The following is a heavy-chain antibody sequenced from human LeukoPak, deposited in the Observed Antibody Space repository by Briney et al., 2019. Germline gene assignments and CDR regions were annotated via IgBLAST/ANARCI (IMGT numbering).Heavy chain of an antibody. V-gene: IGHV3-21*04. CDR3: ARDRRTEGSSWYFLDY. Sequence: GGSLRLSCAASEFTFSTYSMNWVRQAPGKGLEWVSSISSGSTYIYYADSVKGRFTISRDNAKNSLYLQMNSLRAEGTAVYYCARDRRTEGSSWYFLDYWGQGTLVTVSS. J-gene: IGHJ4*02. D-gene: IGHD6-13*01. CDR2: ISSGSTYI. CDR1: EFTFSTYS.